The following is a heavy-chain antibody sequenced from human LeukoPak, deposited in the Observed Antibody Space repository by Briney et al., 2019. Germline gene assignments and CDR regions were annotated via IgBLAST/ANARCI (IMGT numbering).Heavy chain of an antibody. CDR3: ARGSGSSSGADY. V-gene: IGHV1-69*05. J-gene: IGHJ4*02. CDR2: IIPIFGTA. Sequence: GASVKVSCKASGGTFSSYAISWVRQAPGQGLEWMGGIIPIFGTANYAQKFQGRVTITTDESTSTAYMELSSLRSEDTAGYYCARGSGSSSGADYWGQGTLVTVSS. D-gene: IGHD6-6*01. CDR1: GGTFSSYA.